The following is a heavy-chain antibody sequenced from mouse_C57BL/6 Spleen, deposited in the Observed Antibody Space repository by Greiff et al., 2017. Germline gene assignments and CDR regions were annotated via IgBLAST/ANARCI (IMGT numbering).Heavy chain of an antibody. CDR2: IDPETGGT. CDR1: GYTFTDYE. Sequence: QVQLQQSGAELVRPGASVTLSCKASGYTFTDYEMHWVKQTPVHGLEWIGAIDPETGGTAYNQKFKGKAILTADKSSSTAYMELRSLTSEDSAVYYCTPYGSRSFDYWGQGTTLTVSS. J-gene: IGHJ2*01. CDR3: TPYGSRSFDY. V-gene: IGHV1-15*01. D-gene: IGHD1-1*01.